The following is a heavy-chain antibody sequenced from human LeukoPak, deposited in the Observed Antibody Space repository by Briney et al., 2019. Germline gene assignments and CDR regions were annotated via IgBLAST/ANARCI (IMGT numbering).Heavy chain of an antibody. CDR1: GFIFSNYG. CDR3: AKVESDDSSGYAHDY. Sequence: GGSLRLSCVASGFIFSNYGMHWVRQAPGKGLEWVAVISYDGSNKYYADSVKGRFTISRDNSKNTLYLQMNSLRAEDTAVYYCAKVESDDSSGYAHDYWGQGTLVTVSS. CDR2: ISYDGSNK. D-gene: IGHD3-22*01. V-gene: IGHV3-30*18. J-gene: IGHJ4*02.